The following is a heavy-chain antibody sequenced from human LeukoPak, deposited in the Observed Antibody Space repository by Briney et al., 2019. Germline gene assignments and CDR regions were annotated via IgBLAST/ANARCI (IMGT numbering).Heavy chain of an antibody. Sequence: GASVKVSCKASGYTFTSYGISWVRQAPGQGLEWMGWINPNSGGTNYAQKFQDRVTMTTDTSTSTALMELRSLRSDDTAVYYCARSEKAYCGGVCDNYHMDVWGKGTTVTVSS. J-gene: IGHJ6*03. V-gene: IGHV1-18*01. CDR1: GYTFTSYG. D-gene: IGHD2-21*02. CDR3: ARSEKAYCGGVCDNYHMDV. CDR2: INPNSGGT.